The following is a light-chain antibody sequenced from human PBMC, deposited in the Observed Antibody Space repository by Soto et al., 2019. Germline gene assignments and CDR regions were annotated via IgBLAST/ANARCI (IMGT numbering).Light chain of an antibody. V-gene: IGLV3-1*01. J-gene: IGLJ2*01. CDR1: KLGDKY. Sequence: SYELTQPPSLSVSPGQTASITCSGDKLGDKYACWYQQKPGQSPVVVIYQDRKRPSGIPERFSGSNSGNTATLTISGTQAIDEADYYCQAWDRNTVIFGGGTKLTVL. CDR3: QAWDRNTVI. CDR2: QDR.